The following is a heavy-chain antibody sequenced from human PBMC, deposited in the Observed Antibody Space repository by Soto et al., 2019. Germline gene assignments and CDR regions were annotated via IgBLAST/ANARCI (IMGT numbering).Heavy chain of an antibody. D-gene: IGHD6-19*01. J-gene: IGHJ6*02. V-gene: IGHV3-7*01. Sequence: PGGSLSLSCAASGFTFSGYWMSWVRQAPGKGLEWVAKIKQDGSEKYYVDSVKGRFTISRDNAKNSLYLQMNSLRAEDTAVYYGARDWFSSNYEYGMDVWGQGTTVTVSS. CDR1: GFTFSGYW. CDR2: IKQDGSEK. CDR3: ARDWFSSNYEYGMDV.